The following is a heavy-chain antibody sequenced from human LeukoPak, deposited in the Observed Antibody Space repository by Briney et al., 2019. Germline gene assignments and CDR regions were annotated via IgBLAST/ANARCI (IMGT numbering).Heavy chain of an antibody. D-gene: IGHD3-22*01. CDR1: GYTLTSYG. Sequence: ASVKVSCKASGYTLTSYGISWVRQAPGQGLEWMGWISAYNGNTNYAQKLQGRVTMTTDTSTSTAYMELRSLRSDDTAVYYCARVSYYYYDSSGYYDYWGQGTLVTVSS. CDR3: ARVSYYYYDSSGYYDY. V-gene: IGHV1-18*01. CDR2: ISAYNGNT. J-gene: IGHJ4*02.